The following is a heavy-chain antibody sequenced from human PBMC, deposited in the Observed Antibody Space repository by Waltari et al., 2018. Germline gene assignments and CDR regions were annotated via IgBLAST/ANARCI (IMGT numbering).Heavy chain of an antibody. CDR1: GDSMSSKDW. CDR3: ARDRGRGIYLDT. V-gene: IGHV4-4*02. J-gene: IGHJ5*02. D-gene: IGHD2-15*01. Sequence: QLQLQESGPGLGKPSGTLSLRCTGSGDSMSSKDWWSWVRQSPQKGLEWIGQVQYTGRSNYNPSFASRVTVSIDTSNNQFTLKLTSATAADTAMYYCARDRGRGIYLDTWGPGMQVTVSP. CDR2: VQYTGRS.